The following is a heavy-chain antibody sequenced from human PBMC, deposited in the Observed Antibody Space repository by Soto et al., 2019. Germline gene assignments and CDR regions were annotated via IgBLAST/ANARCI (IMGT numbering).Heavy chain of an antibody. CDR1: GFTFDDYA. J-gene: IGHJ6*02. CDR2: ISWNSGST. D-gene: IGHD6-13*01. V-gene: IGHV3-9*01. CDR3: ASSIAAAGPNYYGMDV. Sequence: EVQLVESGGGLVQPGRSLRLSCAASGFTFDDYAMHWVRQAPGKGLEWVSGISWNSGSTYYADSVKGRFTISRDNSKNTLYLQMNSLRAEDTAVYYCASSIAAAGPNYYGMDVWGQGTTVTVSS.